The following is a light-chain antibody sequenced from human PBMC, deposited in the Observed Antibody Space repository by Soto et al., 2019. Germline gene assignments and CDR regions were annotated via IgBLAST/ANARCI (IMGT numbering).Light chain of an antibody. Sequence: TQSPATLSASVGDRVTITCRASQNIGTSLAWYQQTPGKAPKLLIYKASTLKSGVPSRFSGSGSGTEFTLTISSLHPDDFATYYCQHYNSYSEAFGQGTKVDIK. CDR3: QHYNSYSEA. CDR2: KAS. CDR1: QNIGTS. V-gene: IGKV1-5*03. J-gene: IGKJ1*01.